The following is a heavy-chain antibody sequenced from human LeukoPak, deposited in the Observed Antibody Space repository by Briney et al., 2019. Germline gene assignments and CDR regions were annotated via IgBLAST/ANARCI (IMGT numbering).Heavy chain of an antibody. CDR2: ISGSGGST. CDR1: GFTFSSYA. V-gene: IGHV3-23*01. Sequence: PGGSLRLSCAASGFTFSSYAMSWVRQAPGKGLEWVSAISGSGGSTYYADSVKGRFTISRDNSKKTLYLQMNSLRAEDTAVYYCAKGYTVSSDDYGDPSDYWGQGTLVTVSS. J-gene: IGHJ4*02. D-gene: IGHD4-17*01. CDR3: AKGYTVSSDDYGDPSDY.